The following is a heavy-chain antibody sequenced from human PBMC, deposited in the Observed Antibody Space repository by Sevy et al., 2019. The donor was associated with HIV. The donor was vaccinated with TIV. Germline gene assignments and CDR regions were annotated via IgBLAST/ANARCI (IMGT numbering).Heavy chain of an antibody. CDR2: ISWDGGST. J-gene: IGHJ6*02. D-gene: IGHD5-12*01. Sequence: GGSLRLSCAASGFTFDDYTMHWVRQAPGKGLEWVSLISWDGGSTYYADSVKGRFTISRDNSKNSLYLQMNSLRTEDTALYYCAKGSIVATQKMYYYYYGMDVWGQGTTVTISS. CDR3: AKGSIVATQKMYYYYYGMDV. V-gene: IGHV3-43*01. CDR1: GFTFDDYT.